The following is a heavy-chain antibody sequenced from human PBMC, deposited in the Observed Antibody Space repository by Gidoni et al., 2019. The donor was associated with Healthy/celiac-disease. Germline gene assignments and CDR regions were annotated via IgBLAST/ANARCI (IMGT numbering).Heavy chain of an antibody. D-gene: IGHD3-22*01. CDR3: ARSSYYDSSGHLDY. V-gene: IGHV1-69*01. CDR2: IIPICGTA. Sequence: QVQLVQSGAEVKKPGSSVKVSCKASGGTFSSYAISWVRQAPGQGLEWMGGIIPICGTANYAQKCQGRVTITADESTSKAYMELSSLRSEDTAVYYCARSSYYDSSGHLDYWGQGTLVTVSS. J-gene: IGHJ4*02. CDR1: GGTFSSYA.